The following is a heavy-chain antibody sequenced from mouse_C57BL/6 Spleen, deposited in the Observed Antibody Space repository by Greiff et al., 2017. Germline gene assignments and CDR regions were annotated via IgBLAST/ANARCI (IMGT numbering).Heavy chain of an antibody. CDR2: INPYNGGT. CDR3: ARYSNYDDWYFDV. D-gene: IGHD2-5*01. Sequence: EVQLQESGPVLVKPGASVKMSCKASGYTFTDYYMNWVKQSHGKSLEWIGVINPYNGGTSYNQKFKGKATLTVDKSSSTAYMELNSLTSEDSAVYYCARYSNYDDWYFDVWGTGTTVTVSS. V-gene: IGHV1-19*01. CDR1: GYTFTDYY. J-gene: IGHJ1*03.